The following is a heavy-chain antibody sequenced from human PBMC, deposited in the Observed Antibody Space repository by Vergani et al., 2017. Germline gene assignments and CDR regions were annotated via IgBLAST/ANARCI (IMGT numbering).Heavy chain of an antibody. Sequence: QVQLVESGGGVVQPGRSLRLSCAASGFTFSSYAMHWVRQAPGKGLEWVAVISYDGSNKYYADSVKGRFTISRDNSKNTLYLQMNSLRAEDTAVYYCARDTYYDFWSGYQRYYYYYMDVWGKGTTVTVSS. CDR2: ISYDGSNK. D-gene: IGHD3-3*01. J-gene: IGHJ6*03. V-gene: IGHV3-30-3*01. CDR1: GFTFSSYA. CDR3: ARDTYYDFWSGYQRYYYYYMDV.